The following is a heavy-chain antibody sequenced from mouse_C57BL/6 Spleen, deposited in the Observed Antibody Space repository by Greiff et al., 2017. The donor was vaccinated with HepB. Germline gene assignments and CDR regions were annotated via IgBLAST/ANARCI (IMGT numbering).Heavy chain of an antibody. V-gene: IGHV1-62-2*01. CDR2: FYPGSGSI. D-gene: IGHD2-4*01. Sequence: QVQLKESGAELVKPGASVKLSCKASGYTFTEYTIHWVKQRSGQGLEWIGWFYPGSGSIKYNEKFKDKATLTADKSSSTVYMELSRLTSEDSAVYFCARHGIYYDYDLQYFDVWGTGTTVTVSS. CDR3: ARHGIYYDYDLQYFDV. J-gene: IGHJ1*03. CDR1: GYTFTEYT.